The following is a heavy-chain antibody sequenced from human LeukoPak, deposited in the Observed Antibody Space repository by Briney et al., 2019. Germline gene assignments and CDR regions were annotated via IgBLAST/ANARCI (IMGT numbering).Heavy chain of an antibody. CDR1: GFTFSNYG. CDR2: IWYDGSKK. CDR3: AREAPAARPPGWGWMDY. D-gene: IGHD2-2*01. Sequence: GGSLRLSCAASGFTFSNYGMLWVRQAPGKGLEWVAVIWYDGSKKYYAESVKGRFTISRDDSKNTLYLQMNSLRAEDTAVYYCAREAPAARPPGWGWMDYWGQGTLVIVSS. J-gene: IGHJ4*02. V-gene: IGHV3-33*01.